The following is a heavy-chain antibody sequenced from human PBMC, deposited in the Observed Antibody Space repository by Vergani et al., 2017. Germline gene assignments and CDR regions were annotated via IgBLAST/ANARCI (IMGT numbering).Heavy chain of an antibody. J-gene: IGHJ4*02. V-gene: IGHV3-30*02. D-gene: IGHD3-16*01. Sequence: QVQLVESGGGVVQRGGSLRLSCATSGYTLSNYDMQWIRQGPGKGLEFGALIQFDGSNKYYADSVKGRFTLSRDFSKNTLYLQMNSLRTNDTATYYCAKHFRGWGIDYWGQGTQVIVSS. CDR3: AKHFRGWGIDY. CDR1: GYTLSNYD. CDR2: IQFDGSNK.